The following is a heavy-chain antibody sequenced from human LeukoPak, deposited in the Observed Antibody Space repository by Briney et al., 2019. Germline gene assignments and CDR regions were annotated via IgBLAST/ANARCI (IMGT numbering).Heavy chain of an antibody. V-gene: IGHV1-69*05. CDR3: ARAHYYDSKALYDAFDI. Sequence: ASVKVSCKASGGTFSSYAISWVRQAPGQGLEWMGGIIPISGTANYAQKFQGRVTITTDESTSTAYMELSSLRSEDTAVYYCARAHYYDSKALYDAFDIWGQGTMVTVSS. J-gene: IGHJ3*02. CDR1: GGTFSSYA. CDR2: IIPISGTA. D-gene: IGHD3-22*01.